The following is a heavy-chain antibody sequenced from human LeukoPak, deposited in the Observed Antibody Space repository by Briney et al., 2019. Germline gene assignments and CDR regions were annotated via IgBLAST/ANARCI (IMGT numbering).Heavy chain of an antibody. CDR3: ARGAAAGFPVWFDP. D-gene: IGHD6-13*01. CDR1: GYTLTSYD. CDR2: MNPNSGNT. V-gene: IGHV1-8*01. Sequence: ASVKVSCKASGYTLTSYDINWVRQATGQGLEWMGWMNPNSGNTGYAQKFQGRVTMTRNTSINTAYMELSSLRSEDTAVYYCARGAAAGFPVWFDPWGQGTLVAVST. J-gene: IGHJ5*02.